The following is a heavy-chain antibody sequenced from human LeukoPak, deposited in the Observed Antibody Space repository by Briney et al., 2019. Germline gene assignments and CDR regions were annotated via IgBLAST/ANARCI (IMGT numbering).Heavy chain of an antibody. D-gene: IGHD7-27*01. V-gene: IGHV3-64D*09. Sequence: GGSLRLSCAASGFTFSSYWMHWVRQAPGKGLEYVSGISGNGGTTSYADSLKGRFTISRDNSKNTLYLQMSSLRAEDTAVYYCVKMPNWGSGYWGQGTLVTVSS. CDR2: ISGNGGTT. CDR1: GFTFSSYW. CDR3: VKMPNWGSGY. J-gene: IGHJ4*02.